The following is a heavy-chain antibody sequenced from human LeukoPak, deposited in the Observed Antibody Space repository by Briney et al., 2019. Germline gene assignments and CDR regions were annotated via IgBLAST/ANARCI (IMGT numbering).Heavy chain of an antibody. CDR1: GGSITSTSSY. CDR2: IYYPGGT. Sequence: PSESLSLTCTLSGGSITSTSSYGGWTRHPTGPGLEWMGSIYYPGGTYYNSSLRILLTISVDTSRYQFSLKLSSVTASDTAMYYCASPNSLPRGYSFGYYHGFDIWGQGTMVTVSS. J-gene: IGHJ3*02. CDR3: ASPNSLPRGYSFGYYHGFDI. D-gene: IGHD5-18*01. V-gene: IGHV4-39*01.